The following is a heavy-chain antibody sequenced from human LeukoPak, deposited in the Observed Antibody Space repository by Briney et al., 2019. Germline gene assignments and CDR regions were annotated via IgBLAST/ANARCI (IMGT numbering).Heavy chain of an antibody. CDR2: IYYSGST. J-gene: IGHJ4*02. V-gene: IGHV4-59*01. Sequence: SETLSLTCTVSGGSISSYYWSWIRQPPGKGLEWIGYIYYSGSTNYNPSLKSRVTISVDTSENQFSLKLSSVTAADTAVYYCARDQSYYDSSGYRGDYFDYWGQGTLVTVSS. CDR1: GGSISSYY. D-gene: IGHD3-22*01. CDR3: ARDQSYYDSSGYRGDYFDY.